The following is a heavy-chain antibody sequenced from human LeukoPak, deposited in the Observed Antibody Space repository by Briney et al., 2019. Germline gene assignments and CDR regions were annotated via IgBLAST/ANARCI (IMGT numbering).Heavy chain of an antibody. D-gene: IGHD3-10*01. CDR3: ARHISIGTNGFDI. V-gene: IGHV4-59*08. CDR2: IGST. J-gene: IGHJ3*02. CDR1: GGSISGYY. Sequence: PSETLSLTCTVSGGSISGYYWSWIRQPPGKGLEWIAHIGSTNYNPSLRSRVTISVDTSKNHFSLNLSSVTAADTAVYYCARHISIGTNGFDIWGQGTMVTVSS.